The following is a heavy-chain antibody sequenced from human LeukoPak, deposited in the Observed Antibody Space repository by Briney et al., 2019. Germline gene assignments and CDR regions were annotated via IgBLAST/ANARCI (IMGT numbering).Heavy chain of an antibody. CDR2: IYYSGST. V-gene: IGHV4-59*08. J-gene: IGHJ3*02. D-gene: IGHD4-17*01. CDR1: GGSISSYY. Sequence: SETLSLTCTVSGGSISSYYWSWIRQPPGKGLEWIGYIYYSGSTNYNPSLKSRVTISVDTSKNQFSLKLSSVTAADTAVYYCAGHGEHGAFDIWGQGTMVTVPS. CDR3: AGHGEHGAFDI.